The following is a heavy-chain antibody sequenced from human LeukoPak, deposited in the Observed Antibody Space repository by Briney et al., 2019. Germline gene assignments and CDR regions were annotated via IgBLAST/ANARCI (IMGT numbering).Heavy chain of an antibody. CDR1: GDSISSGDHY. Sequence: SETLSLTCTVSGDSISSGDHYWSWIRQPPGKGLEWIGYIHYSGSTYYNPSVKSRVIISVAMSKNQFSLSLHSLTAADSAVYYCARAAADTNSWYYFDYWGQGTLVTVSS. CDR2: IHYSGST. J-gene: IGHJ4*02. V-gene: IGHV4-30-4*01. CDR3: ARAAADTNSWYYFDY. D-gene: IGHD2/OR15-2a*01.